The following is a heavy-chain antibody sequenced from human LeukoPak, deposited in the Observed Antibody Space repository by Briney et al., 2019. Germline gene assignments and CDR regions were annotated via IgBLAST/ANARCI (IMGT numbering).Heavy chain of an antibody. CDR1: GFTFSSYS. CDR2: ISSSSSYI. CDR3: ARAFWSGYYPTFFDY. J-gene: IGHJ4*02. Sequence: GGSLRLSCAASGFTFSSYSMNWVRQAPGKGLEWVSSISSSSSYIYYADSVKGRFTISRDNAKNSLYLQMNSLRAEDTAVYYCARAFWSGYYPTFFDYWGQGTLVTVTS. D-gene: IGHD3-3*01. V-gene: IGHV3-21*01.